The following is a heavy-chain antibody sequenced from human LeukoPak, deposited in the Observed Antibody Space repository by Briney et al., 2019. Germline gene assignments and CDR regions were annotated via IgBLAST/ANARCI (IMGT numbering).Heavy chain of an antibody. D-gene: IGHD4-17*01. V-gene: IGHV4-4*07. CDR2: IYTSGST. CDR3: ASDSTVTTWHWFDP. Sequence: SETLSLTCTVSGGSISSYYWSWIRQPARKGLEWIGRIYTSGSTNYNPSLKSRVTMSVDTSKNQFSLRLSSVTAADTAVYYCASDSTVTTWHWFDPWGQGTLVTVSS. CDR1: GGSISSYY. J-gene: IGHJ5*02.